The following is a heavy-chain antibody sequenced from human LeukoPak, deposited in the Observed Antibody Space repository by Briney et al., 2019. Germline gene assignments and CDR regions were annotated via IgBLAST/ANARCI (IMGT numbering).Heavy chain of an antibody. CDR1: GFTSSTAW. CDR2: MRQDGSDK. D-gene: IGHD1-26*01. V-gene: IGHV3-7*01. CDR3: ASGMRVGPNI. J-gene: IGHJ4*02. Sequence: GGSLTLSCAVSGFTSSTAWLTWVRQAPGKGLEWVADMRQDGSDKYYVDSVKGRFFISGDIAKNSLYLQMNSLRAEDTAVYYCASGMRVGPNIWGQGTLVTVSS.